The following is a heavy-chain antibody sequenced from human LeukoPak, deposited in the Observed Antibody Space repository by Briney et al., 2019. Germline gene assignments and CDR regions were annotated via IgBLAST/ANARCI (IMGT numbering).Heavy chain of an antibody. J-gene: IGHJ4*02. D-gene: IGHD1-26*01. CDR2: ISTSSSYI. V-gene: IGHV3-21*01. CDR1: GFTFSTYS. CDR3: ARDGSPFRY. Sequence: GGSLRLSCAASGFTFSTYSMHWVRQAPGKGLEWVSSISTSSSYIYYTDSVKGRFTISRDNAKNSLYLQMNSLRDEDTAVYYCARDGSPFRYWGQGTLVTVSS.